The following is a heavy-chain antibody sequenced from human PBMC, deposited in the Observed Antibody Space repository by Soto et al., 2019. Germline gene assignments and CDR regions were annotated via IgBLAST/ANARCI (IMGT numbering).Heavy chain of an antibody. CDR3: ARVPWGYYDSSGYSEY. CDR2: INHSGST. J-gene: IGHJ4*01. CDR1: GGSFSGYY. Sequence: SETLSLTCAVYGGSFSGYYWSWIRQPPGKGLEWIGEINHSGSTNYNPSLKSRVTISVDTSKNQFSLKLSSVTAADTAVYYCARVPWGYYDSSGYSEYWGHGTLVTVSS. D-gene: IGHD3-22*01. V-gene: IGHV4-34*01.